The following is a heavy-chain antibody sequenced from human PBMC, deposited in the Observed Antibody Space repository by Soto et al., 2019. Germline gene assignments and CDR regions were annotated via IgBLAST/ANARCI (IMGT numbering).Heavy chain of an antibody. D-gene: IGHD3-22*01. J-gene: IGHJ5*02. CDR2: IYYSGSS. V-gene: IGHV4-31*03. Sequence: QVQLQESGPGLVKPSQTLSLTCTVSGDSISSGGYYWTWIRQHPGKGLEWIGYIYYSGSSFYNPPLRSRVNFSVDASKKQFSLNLSSVTAADTALYYCARASGSFIRFATWGQGTLVTVSS. CDR3: ARASGSFIRFAT. CDR1: GDSISSGGYY.